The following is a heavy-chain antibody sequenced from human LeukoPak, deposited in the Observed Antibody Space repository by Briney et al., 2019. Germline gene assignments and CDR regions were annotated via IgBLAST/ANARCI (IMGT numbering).Heavy chain of an antibody. V-gene: IGHV5-51*01. D-gene: IGHD3-9*01. J-gene: IGHJ4*02. Sequence: GESLKIFCQGSGYNFTNYWIGWVRQTPGKGLEWMGIIYPGESDPRYSPSFQGQVTISADKSINTAYLRWGSLKAADTAMYYCARLGRYDVLTGPDYWGQGTLVTVSS. CDR1: GYNFTNYW. CDR2: IYPGESDP. CDR3: ARLGRYDVLTGPDY.